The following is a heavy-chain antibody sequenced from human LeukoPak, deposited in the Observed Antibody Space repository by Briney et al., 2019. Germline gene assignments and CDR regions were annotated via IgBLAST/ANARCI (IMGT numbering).Heavy chain of an antibody. CDR2: MNPNSGNT. J-gene: IGHJ4*02. D-gene: IGHD5-18*01. Sequence: GASVKVSCKASGYTFTSYGISWVRQATGQGLEWMGWMNPNSGNTGYAQKFQGRVTMTRNISISTAYMELSSLRSEDTAVYYCARFRFASGYSYDGMYYFDYWGQGTLVTVSS. CDR3: ARFRFASGYSYDGMYYFDY. V-gene: IGHV1-8*02. CDR1: GYTFTSYG.